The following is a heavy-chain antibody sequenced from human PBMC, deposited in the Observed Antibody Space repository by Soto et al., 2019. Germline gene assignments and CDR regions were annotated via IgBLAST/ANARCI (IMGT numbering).Heavy chain of an antibody. CDR2: IDPSDSYT. CDR3: ATTGAPGDSVYYGMDV. D-gene: IGHD4-17*01. V-gene: IGHV5-10-1*01. CDR1: GYSFTSYW. Sequence: GESLKISCKGSGYSFTSYWISWVRQMPGKGLEWMGRIDPSDSYTYYSPSFQGHVTISVDKSISTAYLQWGNLKASDTATYYCATTGAPGDSVYYGMDVWGQGTTVTVSS. J-gene: IGHJ6*02.